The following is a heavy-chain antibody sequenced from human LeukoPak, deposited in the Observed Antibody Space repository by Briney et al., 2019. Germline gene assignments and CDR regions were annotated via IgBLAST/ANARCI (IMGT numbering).Heavy chain of an antibody. CDR1: GDSISSTNW. CDR3: AREVYSSGWYFDY. J-gene: IGHJ4*02. CDR2: IYHSGST. V-gene: IGHV4-4*02. Sequence: SETPSLTCAVSGDSISSTNWWSWVRQPPGRGLEWIGEIYHSGSTNYNPSLKSRVTISVDKSKNQFSLKLNSVTAADTAVYYCAREVYSSGWYFDYWGQGTLVTVSS. D-gene: IGHD6-19*01.